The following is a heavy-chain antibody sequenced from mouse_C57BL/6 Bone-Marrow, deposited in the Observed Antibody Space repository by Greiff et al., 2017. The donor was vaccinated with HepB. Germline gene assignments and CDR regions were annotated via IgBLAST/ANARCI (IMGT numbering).Heavy chain of an antibody. V-gene: IGHV1-85*01. Sequence: QVQLQQSGPELVKPGASVKLSCKASGYTFTSYDINWVKQRPGQGLEWIGWIYPRDGSTKYNEKFKGKATLTVDTSSSTAYMELHSLTSEDSAVYFCARGDYYSNYVGWYFDVWGTGTTVTVSS. CDR3: ARGDYYSNYVGWYFDV. CDR1: GYTFTSYD. J-gene: IGHJ1*03. CDR2: IYPRDGST. D-gene: IGHD2-5*01.